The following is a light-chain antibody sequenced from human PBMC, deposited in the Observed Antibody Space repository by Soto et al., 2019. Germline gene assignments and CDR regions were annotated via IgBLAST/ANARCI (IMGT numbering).Light chain of an antibody. V-gene: IGLV2-14*03. CDR3: SSYTSSSTLVV. CDR1: SSDVGGYNY. CDR2: DVS. Sequence: QSALTQPASVSGSPGQSITISCTGTSSDVGGYNYVSWYQQHPGKAPKLMIYDVSNRPSGVSNRFSGSKSGSTASLIISGLQAEDEDDYYCSSYTSSSTLVVFGGGTKLTVL. J-gene: IGLJ2*01.